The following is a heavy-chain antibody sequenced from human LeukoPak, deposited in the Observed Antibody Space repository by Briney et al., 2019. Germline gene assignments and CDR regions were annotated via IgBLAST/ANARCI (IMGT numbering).Heavy chain of an antibody. V-gene: IGHV3-48*02. Sequence: SGGSLRLSCAASGFTLSSYSMNWVRQAPGKGLEWVSYISSMSSTIYYADSVKGRFTISRDNAKNSLYLQMNSLRDEDTAVYYCARIMTTVTTSDYWGQGTLVTVSS. D-gene: IGHD4-17*01. CDR1: GFTLSSYS. J-gene: IGHJ4*02. CDR3: ARIMTTVTTSDY. CDR2: ISSMSSTI.